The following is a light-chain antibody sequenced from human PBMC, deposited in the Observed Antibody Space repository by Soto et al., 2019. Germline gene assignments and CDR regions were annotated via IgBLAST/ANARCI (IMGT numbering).Light chain of an antibody. CDR2: AAF. V-gene: IGKV1-9*01. Sequence: DIQLTQSPSFLSASVGDRVTITCRASQGISTYLAWYQQKPGKAPNLLIYAAFTLQSGVPSRFSGSGSGTEFNLTISSLQPEDLATYYCQQLNSYPLTFGGGTKVEIK. CDR1: QGISTY. CDR3: QQLNSYPLT. J-gene: IGKJ4*01.